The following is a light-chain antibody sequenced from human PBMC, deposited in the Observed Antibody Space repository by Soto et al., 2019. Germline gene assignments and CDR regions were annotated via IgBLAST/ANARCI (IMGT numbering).Light chain of an antibody. CDR3: QQYGGSPSIT. CDR1: QSVSSNY. V-gene: IGKV3-20*01. Sequence: EIVLTQSPGTLSVSPGGRVTLSCRASQSVSSNYLVWYQQKPGQAPRLLIYGASRRATGIPDRFSGSGSGTDFTLTISRLHPEDYAVYFCQQYGGSPSITFGQGTRLEVE. CDR2: GAS. J-gene: IGKJ5*01.